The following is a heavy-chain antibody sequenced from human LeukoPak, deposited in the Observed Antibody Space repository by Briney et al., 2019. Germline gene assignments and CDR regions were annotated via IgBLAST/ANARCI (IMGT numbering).Heavy chain of an antibody. V-gene: IGHV3-21*01. CDR2: ISSSSSYI. CDR1: GFTFSTYG. Sequence: PGRSLRLSCAASGFTFSTYGMHWVRQAPGKGLEWVSSISSSSSYIYYADSVKGRFTISRDNSKNTLYLQMNSLRAEDTAVYYCAKDPRRYSRTGGYFDYWGQGTLVTVSS. CDR3: AKDPRRYSRTGGYFDY. J-gene: IGHJ4*02. D-gene: IGHD6-13*01.